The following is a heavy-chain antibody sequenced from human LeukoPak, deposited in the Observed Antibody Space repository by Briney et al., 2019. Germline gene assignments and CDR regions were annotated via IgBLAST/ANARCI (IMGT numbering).Heavy chain of an antibody. Sequence: ASVKVSCKASGGTFSSYAISWVRQAPGQGLEWMGGIIPIFGTANYAQKFQGRVTITADESTSTAYMELSSLRSEDTAVYYCARGDDVTGHYPCWFDPWGQGTLVTVSS. CDR3: ARGDDVTGHYPCWFDP. CDR2: IIPIFGTA. CDR1: GGTFSSYA. D-gene: IGHD3-9*01. V-gene: IGHV1-69*13. J-gene: IGHJ5*02.